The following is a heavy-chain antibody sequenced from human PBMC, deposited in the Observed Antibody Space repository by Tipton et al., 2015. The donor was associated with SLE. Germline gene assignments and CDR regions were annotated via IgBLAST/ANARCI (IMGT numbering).Heavy chain of an antibody. CDR2: IYYSGST. CDR3: ARYDSWAYCGGDCGGYFDL. J-gene: IGHJ2*01. D-gene: IGHD2-21*01. V-gene: IGHV4-39*07. Sequence: TLSLTCTVPGGSISSSSYYWGWIRQPPGKGLEWIGSIYYSGSTYYNPSLKSRVTISVDTSKNQFSLKLSSVTAADTAVYYCARYDSWAYCGGDCGGYFDLWVRGTLVTVSS. CDR1: GGSISSSSYY.